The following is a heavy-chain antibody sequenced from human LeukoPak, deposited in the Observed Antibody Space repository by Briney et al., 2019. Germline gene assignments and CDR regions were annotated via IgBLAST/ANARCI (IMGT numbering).Heavy chain of an antibody. CDR3: ARETRGTVGSY. J-gene: IGHJ4*02. CDR1: GFAFSSYW. CDR2: INSDGSST. D-gene: IGHD4-23*01. Sequence: GGSLRLSCAASGFAFSSYWMHWVRQAPGQGLVWVSRINSDGSSTTYADSVQDRFTISRDNAKNTLYLQMNSLRADDTAVYYCARETRGTVGSYWGRGTLATVSS. V-gene: IGHV3-74*01.